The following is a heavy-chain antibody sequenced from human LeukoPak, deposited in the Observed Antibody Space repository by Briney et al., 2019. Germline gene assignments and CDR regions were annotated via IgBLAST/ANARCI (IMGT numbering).Heavy chain of an antibody. J-gene: IGHJ6*03. D-gene: IGHD6-19*01. CDR3: ARERADSSGLNNYMDV. CDR1: GGSFSGYY. CDR2: INHSGST. V-gene: IGHV4-34*01. Sequence: SETLSLTCAVYGGSFSGYYWSWIRQPPGKGLEWIREINHSGSTNYNPSLKSRVTISVDTSKNQFSLKLSSVTAADTAVYYCARERADSSGLNNYMDVWGKGTTVTVSS.